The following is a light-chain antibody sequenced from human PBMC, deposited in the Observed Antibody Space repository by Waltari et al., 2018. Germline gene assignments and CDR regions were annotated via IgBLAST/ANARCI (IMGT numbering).Light chain of an antibody. CDR3: CSYAGSYTLV. Sequence: QSALTQPRSVSGSPGQSVTISCTGTSSDVGGYNYVSWYQQHPGKAPKLMIYDVSKRPSGVPDRCSGSKSGNTASLTISGLQAEDEADYHCCSYAGSYTLVFGGGTRLTVL. V-gene: IGLV2-11*01. CDR2: DVS. CDR1: SSDVGGYNY. J-gene: IGLJ2*01.